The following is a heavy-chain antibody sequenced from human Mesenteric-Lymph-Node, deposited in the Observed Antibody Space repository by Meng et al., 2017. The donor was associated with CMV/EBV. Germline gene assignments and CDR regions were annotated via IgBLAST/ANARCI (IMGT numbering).Heavy chain of an antibody. D-gene: IGHD4-11*01. CDR2: ISSSSSYI. V-gene: IGHV3-21*01. Sequence: GESLKISCAASGFTFSSYSMNWVRQAPGKGLEWVSSISSSSSYIYYADSVKGRFTISRDNAKNSLYLQMNSLRAEDTAVYYCARADYSNFLDYWGQGTLVTVSS. CDR1: GFTFSSYS. CDR3: ARADYSNFLDY. J-gene: IGHJ4*02.